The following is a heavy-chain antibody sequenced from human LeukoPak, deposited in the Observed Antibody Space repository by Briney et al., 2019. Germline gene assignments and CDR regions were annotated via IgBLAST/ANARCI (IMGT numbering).Heavy chain of an antibody. CDR1: GFTFSGYW. J-gene: IGHJ4*02. D-gene: IGHD5-18*01. Sequence: GGSLRLSCAASGFTFSGYWMSWVRQAPGKGLEWVANIKQNGSETFYADSVRGRFTISRDNAKNSQYLQMNSLRVEDTAVYYCARWANSIDYWGQRALVTVSS. V-gene: IGHV3-7*01. CDR3: ARWANSIDY. CDR2: IKQNGSET.